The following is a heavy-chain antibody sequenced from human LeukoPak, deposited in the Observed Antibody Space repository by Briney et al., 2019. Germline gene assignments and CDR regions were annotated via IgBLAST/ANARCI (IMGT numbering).Heavy chain of an antibody. D-gene: IGHD1-26*01. CDR3: AREGLVGATGY. J-gene: IGHJ4*02. CDR2: IYYSGST. CDR1: GGSISSYY. Sequence: SETLSLTCTVSGGSISSYYWSWIRQPPGKGLEWIGYIYYSGSTNYNPSLKSRVTISVDTSKNQFSLKLSSVTAADTAVYYCAREGLVGATGYWGQGTLVTVSS. V-gene: IGHV4-59*12.